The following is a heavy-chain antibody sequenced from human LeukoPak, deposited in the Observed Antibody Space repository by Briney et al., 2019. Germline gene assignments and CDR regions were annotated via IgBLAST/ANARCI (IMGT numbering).Heavy chain of an antibody. CDR3: ARGEWYFDL. Sequence: GGSLRLSCAASGFIFHDYAMSWVRQAPGKGLEWVSAISGSGGSTYYADSVKGRFTISRDNSKNTLYLQMNSLRAEDTAVYYCARGEWYFDLWGRGTLATVSA. CDR2: ISGSGGST. V-gene: IGHV3-23*01. CDR1: GFIFHDYA. J-gene: IGHJ2*01. D-gene: IGHD3-10*01.